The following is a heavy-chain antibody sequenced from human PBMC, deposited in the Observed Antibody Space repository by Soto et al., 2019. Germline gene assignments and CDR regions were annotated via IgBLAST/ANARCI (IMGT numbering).Heavy chain of an antibody. CDR2: IYYSGST. J-gene: IGHJ4*02. CDR1: GGSISSSSYY. CDR3: ASRYGGTLDY. V-gene: IGHV4-39*01. Sequence: SETLSLTCTVSGGSISSSSYYWGWIRQPPGKGLEWIGSIYYSGSTYYNPSLKSRVTISVDTSKNQFSLKLSSVTAADTAVYYCASRYGGTLDYWGQGTLVTVSS. D-gene: IGHD4-17*01.